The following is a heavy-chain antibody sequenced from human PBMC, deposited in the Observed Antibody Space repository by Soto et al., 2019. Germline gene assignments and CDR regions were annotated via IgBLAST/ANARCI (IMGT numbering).Heavy chain of an antibody. CDR1: GLSFSSYA. CDR3: AKEYCGADCALDF. CDR2: ISDGGGST. Sequence: GGSLRLSCAASGLSFSSYAMSWVRQAPGKGLEWVSSISDGGGSTNYADSVRGRFTIARDRSKNTLYLHMISLRAEDTAVYYCAKEYCGADCALDFWGKGALVTVSS. V-gene: IGHV3-23*01. D-gene: IGHD2-21*02. J-gene: IGHJ4*02.